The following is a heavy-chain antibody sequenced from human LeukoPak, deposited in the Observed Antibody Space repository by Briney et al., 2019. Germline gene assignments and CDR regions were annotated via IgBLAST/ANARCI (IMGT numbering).Heavy chain of an antibody. CDR2: IYSGGST. Sequence: PGGSLRLSCAASGFTVSSNYMSWVRQAPGKGLEWVSVIYSGGSTYYADSVKGRFTISRDNSKNTLYLQMNSLRAEDTAVYYCAGDLVDSSGYSYYFDYWGQGTLVTVSS. J-gene: IGHJ4*02. CDR3: AGDLVDSSGYSYYFDY. D-gene: IGHD3-22*01. V-gene: IGHV3-66*02. CDR1: GFTVSSNY.